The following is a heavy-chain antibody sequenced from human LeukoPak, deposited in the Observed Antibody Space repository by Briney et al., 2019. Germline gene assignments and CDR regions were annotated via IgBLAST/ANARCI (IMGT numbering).Heavy chain of an antibody. CDR1: GFTFSTYA. Sequence: GGSLRVSCAASGFTFSTYAMHWVRQAPGKGLECLACISYDGTTKDYADSVKGRFTVSRDNSENTLYLQMNSLRPEDTAVYYCAKGWYFDLWGRGTLVTVSS. CDR3: AKGWYFDL. CDR2: ISYDGTTK. J-gene: IGHJ2*01. V-gene: IGHV3-30-3*01.